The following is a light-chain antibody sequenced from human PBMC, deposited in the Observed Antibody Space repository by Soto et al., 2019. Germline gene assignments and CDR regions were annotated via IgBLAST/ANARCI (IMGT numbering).Light chain of an antibody. CDR2: YAS. J-gene: IGKJ2*01. Sequence: DIRMTQSPSTLSVSVGDRVTITCRAGQSIRSFLAWYQQKQGKVPKLLIYYASSLESGGPSRFSGSGSGTEFSLPISSQQPEDFANYFFQQYNGHLFTFGQGTKVEIK. CDR3: QQYNGHLFT. V-gene: IGKV1-5*01. CDR1: QSIRSF.